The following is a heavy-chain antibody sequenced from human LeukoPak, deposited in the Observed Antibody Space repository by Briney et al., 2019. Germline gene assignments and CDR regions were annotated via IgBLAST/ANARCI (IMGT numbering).Heavy chain of an antibody. J-gene: IGHJ4*02. CDR3: ATLNGPLFEY. Sequence: GGSLRLSRAASGFTFSNYWMSWVRQAPGKGLEWVASIHQHGNEKYFVDSVRGRFTISRDNAKNSLYLQMSSLRAEDTAVYYCATLNGPLFEYWGQGTLVTVSS. D-gene: IGHD2-8*01. CDR1: GFTFSNYW. V-gene: IGHV3-7*01. CDR2: IHQHGNEK.